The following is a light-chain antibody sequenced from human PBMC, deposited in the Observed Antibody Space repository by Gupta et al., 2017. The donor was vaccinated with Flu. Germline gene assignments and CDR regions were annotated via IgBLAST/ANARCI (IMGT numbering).Light chain of an antibody. CDR2: KDN. CDR3: QSTDNSGTYRV. CDR1: ALPQQY. V-gene: IGLV3-25*02. J-gene: IGLJ3*02. Sequence: SYELTQPLSVSVSPGQTARLTCSGDALPQQYVYWYQQKPGQAPVVVIYKDNERPSGVPERFSGSSSGTTVTLIISGVQAEDEADYFCQSTDNSGTYRVFGGGTKVTVL.